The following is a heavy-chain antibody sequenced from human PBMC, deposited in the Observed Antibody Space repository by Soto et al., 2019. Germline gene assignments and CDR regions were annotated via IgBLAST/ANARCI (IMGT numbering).Heavy chain of an antibody. J-gene: IGHJ4*02. Sequence: EVQLVESGGGLVKPGGSLRLSCAASGFSFSTYSMNWVRQAPGKGLEWVSSIIGSSSYIFYADSVKGRFTISRDNAKNSLFLQMNSLRAEDTAVYYCARYVPNWNFDSWGQGTPVTVSP. CDR3: ARYVPNWNFDS. V-gene: IGHV3-21*01. D-gene: IGHD1-1*01. CDR2: IIGSSSYI. CDR1: GFSFSTYS.